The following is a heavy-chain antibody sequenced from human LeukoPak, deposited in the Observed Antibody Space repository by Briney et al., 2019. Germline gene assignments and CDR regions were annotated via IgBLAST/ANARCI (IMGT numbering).Heavy chain of an antibody. Sequence: SVKVSCKASGGTFNNYGISWVRQAPGQGPEWIGGIIPISGTPKYAQKLQGRVTISADMSTGTAYMELSSLSSEDTAVYYCAGSYNTYYAQDYWGQGALVTVSS. D-gene: IGHD1-14*01. J-gene: IGHJ4*02. CDR2: IIPISGTP. CDR3: AGSYNTYYAQDY. CDR1: GGTFNNYG. V-gene: IGHV1-69*06.